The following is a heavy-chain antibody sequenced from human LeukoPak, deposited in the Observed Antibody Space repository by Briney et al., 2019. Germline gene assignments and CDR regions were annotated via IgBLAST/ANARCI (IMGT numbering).Heavy chain of an antibody. D-gene: IGHD5-24*01. J-gene: IGHJ4*02. Sequence: GESLKISCKGSGYTFTSYWIGWVRQMPGKGVEWMVIIYPGDSDTRYGPSFQGQVTISADKSISTAYLQWSSLKASDTAIYYCARHALESQAYYFDYWGQGTPVTVSS. CDR1: GYTFTSYW. V-gene: IGHV5-51*01. CDR2: IYPGDSDT. CDR3: ARHALESQAYYFDY.